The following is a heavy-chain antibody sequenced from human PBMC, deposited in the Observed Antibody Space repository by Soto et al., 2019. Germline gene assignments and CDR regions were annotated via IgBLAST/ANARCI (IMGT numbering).Heavy chain of an antibody. Sequence: ASVKVSCKASGYTFTGYFMHWVRQAPGQGLEWMGWINPNSGATTYAQKFQGRVTMTRDTSISTAYMELTMLRSDDTAVYYCARGGGTTLSPLPWGHGTLGTVSS. V-gene: IGHV1-2*02. CDR3: ARGGGTTLSPLP. CDR1: GYTFTGYF. D-gene: IGHD1-1*01. J-gene: IGHJ5*02. CDR2: INPNSGAT.